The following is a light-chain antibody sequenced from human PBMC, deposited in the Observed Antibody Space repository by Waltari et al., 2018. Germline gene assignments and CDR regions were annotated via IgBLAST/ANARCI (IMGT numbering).Light chain of an antibody. CDR3: VAYTSTRTPYV. Sequence: SSLTQPDSWSASPARSIPISCRERDIDLGLLDNVSWLKQHPGKSPKLMIYGVSNRPSGVSDRFSGARSGKTASLTISGLQAEDEAEYYCVAYTSTRTPYVFGSGTRVTVL. CDR2: GVS. CDR1: DIDLGLLDN. J-gene: IGLJ1*01. V-gene: IGLV2-14*03.